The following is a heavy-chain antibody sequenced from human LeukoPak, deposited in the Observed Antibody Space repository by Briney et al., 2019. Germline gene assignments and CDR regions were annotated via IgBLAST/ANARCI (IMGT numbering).Heavy chain of an antibody. V-gene: IGHV4-34*01. Sequence: SETLSLTCAVYGGSFSGYYWSWIRQPPGKGLEWIGEIDHGGGTNYNPSLKSRVTVSVDTSKNQFSLKLSSVTAADTAVYYCARDSDRRFGELLGQDAFDIWGQGTMVTVSS. CDR3: ARDSDRRFGELLGQDAFDI. J-gene: IGHJ3*02. CDR1: GGSFSGYY. CDR2: IDHGGGT. D-gene: IGHD3-10*01.